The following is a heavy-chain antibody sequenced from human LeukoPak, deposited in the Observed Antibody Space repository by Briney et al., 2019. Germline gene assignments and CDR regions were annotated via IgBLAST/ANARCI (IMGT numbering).Heavy chain of an antibody. Sequence: GGSLRLSCAASGFTFSDYYMSWIRQAPGKGLEWVSYISSSSTIYYADSVKGRFTISRDNAKNSLYLQVNSLRAEDTAVYYCARQMYYYDSSGFDYWGQGTLVIVSS. CDR2: ISSSSTI. CDR1: GFTFSDYY. D-gene: IGHD3-22*01. CDR3: ARQMYYYDSSGFDY. V-gene: IGHV3-11*01. J-gene: IGHJ4*02.